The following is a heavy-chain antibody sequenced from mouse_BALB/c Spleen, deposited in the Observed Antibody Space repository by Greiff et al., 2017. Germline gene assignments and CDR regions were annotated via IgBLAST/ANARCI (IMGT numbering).Heavy chain of an antibody. CDR1: GFTFSDYG. J-gene: IGHJ4*01. CDR2: ISNLAYSI. CDR3: AREGGYDAMDY. Sequence: EVQGEESGGGLVQPGGSRKLSCAASGFTFSDYGMAWVRQAPGKGPEWVAFISNLAYSIYYADTVTGRFTISRENAKNTLYLEMSSLRSEDTAMYYCAREGGYDAMDYWGQGTSVTVSS. V-gene: IGHV5-15*02.